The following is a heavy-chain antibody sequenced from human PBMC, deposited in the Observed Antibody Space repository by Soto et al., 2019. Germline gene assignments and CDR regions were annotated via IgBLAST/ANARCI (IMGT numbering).Heavy chain of an antibody. D-gene: IGHD6-19*01. CDR3: ARQAGTGVEGYYYGMDV. J-gene: IGHJ6*02. CDR2: IIPIFGTA. Sequence: SLKVSWKASGGTFSSYAISWVRQAPVQVLEWMGGIIPIFGTANYAQKFQGRVTITADKSTSTAYMELSSLRSEDTAVYYCARQAGTGVEGYYYGMDVWGQGTTVTVSS. CDR1: GGTFSSYA. V-gene: IGHV1-69*06.